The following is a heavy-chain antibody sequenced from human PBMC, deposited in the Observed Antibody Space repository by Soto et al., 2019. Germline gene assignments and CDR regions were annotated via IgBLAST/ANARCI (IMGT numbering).Heavy chain of an antibody. CDR3: AKGAITMFRGVITNAYYHYGMVV. Sequence: SVKVSCKASGGTFSSYAISWVRQAPGQGLEWMGGIIPIFGTANYAQKFQGRITITADESTSTAYMELSSLRSEDTAVYYCAKGAITMFRGVITNAYYHYGMVVWGPGTTVTVFS. V-gene: IGHV1-69*13. J-gene: IGHJ6*02. D-gene: IGHD3-10*01. CDR1: GGTFSSYA. CDR2: IIPIFGTA.